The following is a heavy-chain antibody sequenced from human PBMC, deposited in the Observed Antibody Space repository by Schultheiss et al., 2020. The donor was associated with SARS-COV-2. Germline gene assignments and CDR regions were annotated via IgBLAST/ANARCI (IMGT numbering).Heavy chain of an antibody. D-gene: IGHD3-10*01. CDR1: GGSFSGYY. J-gene: IGHJ4*02. CDR2: IHYSGST. CDR3: ARHTMVRAVITPIDY. Sequence: SETLSLTCAVYGGSFSGYYWGWIRQPPGKGLEWIGSIHYSGSTYYNPSLKSRVTISVDTSKNQFSLRLTSVTAADTALYYCARHTMVRAVITPIDYWGQGTLVTVSS. V-gene: IGHV4-39*01.